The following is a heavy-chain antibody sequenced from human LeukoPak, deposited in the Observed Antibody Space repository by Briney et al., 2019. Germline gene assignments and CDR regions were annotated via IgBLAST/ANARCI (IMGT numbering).Heavy chain of an antibody. D-gene: IGHD7-27*01. CDR1: GFSLSTSGVG. CDR3: AHSLRASNWGSGYY. J-gene: IGHJ4*02. Sequence: SGPTLVNPTQTLTLTCTFSGFSLSTSGVGVGWIRQPPGKALEWLALIYWNDNKHYSPSLKSRLTITKDTSKNQVVLTVTNMDPVDTATYYCAHSLRASNWGSGYYWGQGILVTVSS. CDR2: IYWNDNK. V-gene: IGHV2-5*01.